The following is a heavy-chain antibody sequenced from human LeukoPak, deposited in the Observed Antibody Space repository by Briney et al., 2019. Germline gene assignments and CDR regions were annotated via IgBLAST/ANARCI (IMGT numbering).Heavy chain of an antibody. J-gene: IGHJ4*02. CDR1: RFTFSDYS. D-gene: IGHD3-22*01. CDR3: ARVLHKRNYDSTTYYGY. CDR2: ISSSSSTI. Sequence: GGSLRLSCAASRFTFSDYSMNWVRQAPGKGLEWVSYISSSSSTIYYADSVKGRFTISRDNAKNSLYLQMNSLRAEDTAVYYCARVLHKRNYDSTTYYGYWGQGTLVTVSS. V-gene: IGHV3-48*01.